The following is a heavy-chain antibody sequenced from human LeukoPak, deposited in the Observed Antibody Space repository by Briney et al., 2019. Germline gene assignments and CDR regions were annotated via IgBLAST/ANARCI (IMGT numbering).Heavy chain of an antibody. J-gene: IGHJ4*02. CDR2: INHSGRT. Sequence: SETLSLTCAVYGGSFSGYYWSWIRQASGKGLEWIGEINHSGRTNCNPSLQSRVTVLVDTSKNQFSLKLTSVTAADTAMYYCATLGTVGPGVYFDSWGQGALVTVSS. V-gene: IGHV4-34*01. CDR1: GGSFSGYY. D-gene: IGHD3-10*01. CDR3: ATLGTVGPGVYFDS.